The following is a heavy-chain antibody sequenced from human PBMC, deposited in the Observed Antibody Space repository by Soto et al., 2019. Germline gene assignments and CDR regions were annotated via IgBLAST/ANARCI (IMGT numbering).Heavy chain of an antibody. CDR1: GYTFANFW. CDR2: IYPGDHET. V-gene: IGHV5-51*01. Sequence: XESLKISCQCSGYTFANFWVGWVRQLPGQGLEWMGIIYPGDHETRYSPSFHGKVTISAEKSINTAYLQWNSLEASDSAFYFCARSPRSRTYFAHWGQGALVTV. D-gene: IGHD6-13*01. CDR3: ARSPRSRTYFAH. J-gene: IGHJ4*02.